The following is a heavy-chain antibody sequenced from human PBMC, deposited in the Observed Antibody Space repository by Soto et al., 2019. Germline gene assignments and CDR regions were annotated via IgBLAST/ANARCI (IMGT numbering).Heavy chain of an antibody. D-gene: IGHD5-18*01. CDR1: GFTVSSNY. CDR2: IYSGGSA. J-gene: IGHJ4*02. V-gene: IGHV3-66*04. CDR3: ARHGYSYGGGYFDY. Sequence: EVQLVESGGGLVQPGGSLRLSCAASGFTVSSNYMSWVRQAPGKGLEWVSVIYSGGSAYYADSVKGRFTISRDNSKNTLYLQMNRRRAEDTAVYYCARHGYSYGGGYFDYWGQGTLVTVSS.